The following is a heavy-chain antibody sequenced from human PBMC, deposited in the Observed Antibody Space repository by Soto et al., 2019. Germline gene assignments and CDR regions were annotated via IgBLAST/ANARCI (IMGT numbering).Heavy chain of an antibody. CDR1: GGDFRGFY. Sequence: PSGTLSPACAVRGGDFRGFYRAWIRQPPGKGLEWIGEINHSGSTTYNPSLKSRVTISVDTSKNQFSLKLSSVTAADTAVYYCAGGVATLDYWGQGTLVTVSS. CDR3: AGGVATLDY. J-gene: IGHJ4*02. CDR2: INHSGST. V-gene: IGHV4-34*01.